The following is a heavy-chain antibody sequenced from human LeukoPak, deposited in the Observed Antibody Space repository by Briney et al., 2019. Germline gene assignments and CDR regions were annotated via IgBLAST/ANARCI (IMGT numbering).Heavy chain of an antibody. Sequence: SGGSLRLSCEASGFAFGGSAMSWVRQAPGKGLEWISDISGAGRETYYADSVKGRFTISRDNSKNTLYLQLNSLGVEDTAVYFCAKIDSPRIGWRAPFDYWGQGTLVTVSS. CDR2: ISGAGRET. CDR3: AKIDSPRIGWRAPFDY. V-gene: IGHV3-23*01. CDR1: GFAFGGSA. J-gene: IGHJ4*02. D-gene: IGHD6-19*01.